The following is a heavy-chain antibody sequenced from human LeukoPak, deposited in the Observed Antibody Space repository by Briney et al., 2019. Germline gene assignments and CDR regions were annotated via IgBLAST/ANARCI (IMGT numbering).Heavy chain of an antibody. CDR1: GLTFNTYN. V-gene: IGHV3-48*01. CDR3: ARGLYYYDSHDTFNI. Sequence: PGGSLRLSCAASGLTFNTYNMNWVRQAPGKGLEWVSSISSSSISIFYADSVKGRFTISRDNAKNSLYLQMNSLRGDDTAMYYCARGLYYYDSHDTFNIWGQGTMVTVS. D-gene: IGHD3-22*01. J-gene: IGHJ3*02. CDR2: ISSSSISI.